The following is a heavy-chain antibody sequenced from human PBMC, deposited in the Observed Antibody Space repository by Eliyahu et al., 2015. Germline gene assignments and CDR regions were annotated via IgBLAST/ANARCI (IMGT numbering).Heavy chain of an antibody. Sequence: SGFAFSSYAMSWVRQAPGKGLEWVSAISGSGGVSSYAASAKGRFTISRDNSKNTLYLQMNSLRAEDTAVYYCAKFTTHYDFWSGYQYYYGMDVWGQGTTVTVSS. CDR2: ISGSGGVS. CDR1: GFAFSSYA. J-gene: IGHJ6*02. D-gene: IGHD3-3*01. V-gene: IGHV3-23*01. CDR3: AKFTTHYDFWSGYQYYYGMDV.